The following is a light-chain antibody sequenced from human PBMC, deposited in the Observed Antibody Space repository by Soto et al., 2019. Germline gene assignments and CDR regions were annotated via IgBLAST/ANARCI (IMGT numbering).Light chain of an antibody. CDR1: QNVRNY. J-gene: IGKJ5*01. Sequence: EIVLTQSPATLSLSPGERATLSCRASQNVRNYLAWYQHKPGQAPRLLIYEASNRATGIPDRFSGSGSGTDFTLTISRLEPEDFAVYYCQQRSNWPPAITFGQGTRLEI. CDR2: EAS. CDR3: QQRSNWPPAIT. V-gene: IGKV3-11*01.